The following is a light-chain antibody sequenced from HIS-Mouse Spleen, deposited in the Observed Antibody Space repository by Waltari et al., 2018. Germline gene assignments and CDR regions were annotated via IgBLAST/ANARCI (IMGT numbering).Light chain of an antibody. J-gene: IGKJ2*01. V-gene: IGKV1-9*01. Sequence: DIQLTQSPSFLSASVGDRVTITCRASQGISSYLAWYQQKPGKAPKLLIYAASTLQSGVPSRFGGSGSGTEFTLTISSLQPEDFATYYCHQLNSYPLYTFGQGTKLEIK. CDR3: HQLNSYPLYT. CDR2: AAS. CDR1: QGISSY.